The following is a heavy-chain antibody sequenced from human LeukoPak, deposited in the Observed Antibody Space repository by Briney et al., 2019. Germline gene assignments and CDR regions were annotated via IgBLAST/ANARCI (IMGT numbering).Heavy chain of an antibody. CDR3: TTGPGNSGY. D-gene: IGHD4-23*01. J-gene: IGHJ4*02. Sequence: GGSLRLSCAVSGLTFSNAWMSWVRQAPGKGLEWVGRIKSTTVDATPEYAAPVRGRFTISRDDSKNTVYLQMSGLKSEDTALYYCTTGPGNSGYWGQGTLVTVSS. CDR1: GLTFSNAW. V-gene: IGHV3-15*01. CDR2: IKSTTVDATP.